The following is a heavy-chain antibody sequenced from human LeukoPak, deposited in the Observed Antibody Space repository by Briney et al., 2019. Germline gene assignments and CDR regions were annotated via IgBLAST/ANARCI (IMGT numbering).Heavy chain of an antibody. CDR1: GFTFSSYG. CDR3: ARNDILIGYYFDY. J-gene: IGHJ4*02. V-gene: IGHV3-30*02. CDR2: IRYDGSNK. D-gene: IGHD3-9*01. Sequence: PGGSLRLSCAASGFTFSSYGMHWVRQAPGKGLEWVAFIRYDGSNKYYADSVKGRFTISRDNAKNSLYLQMNSLRAEDTAVYYCARNDILIGYYFDYWGQGTLVTVSS.